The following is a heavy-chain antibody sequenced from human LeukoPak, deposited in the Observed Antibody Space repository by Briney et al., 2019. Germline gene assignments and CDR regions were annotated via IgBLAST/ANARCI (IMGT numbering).Heavy chain of an antibody. D-gene: IGHD2-15*01. V-gene: IGHV4-59*01. CDR2: IYYSGST. CDR3: ASSLADVSGPFDY. Sequence: SETLSLTCTVSGGSISSYYWSWIRQPPGKGLEWIGYIYYSGSTYYNPFLKSRVTISVDTSKNQFSLKLSSVTAADTAVYYCASSLADVSGPFDYWGQGTLVTVSS. CDR1: GGSISSYY. J-gene: IGHJ4*02.